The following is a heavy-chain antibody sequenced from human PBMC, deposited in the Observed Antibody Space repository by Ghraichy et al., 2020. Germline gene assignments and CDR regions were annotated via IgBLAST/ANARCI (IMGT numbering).Heavy chain of an antibody. CDR2: IYYIGRP. J-gene: IGHJ4*02. V-gene: IGHV4-39*01. CDR3: ARHRLDLVVVPAANPFDY. Sequence: SETLSLTCTVSGGSISGSSYYWGWIRQSPGRGLKWIGRIYYIGRPYYTPSLKSPVTTSVDTSKNQFSLKLNSVTAADTAVYYCARHRLDLVVVPAANPFDYWGQGTLVTVSS. CDR1: GGSISGSSYY. D-gene: IGHD2-2*01.